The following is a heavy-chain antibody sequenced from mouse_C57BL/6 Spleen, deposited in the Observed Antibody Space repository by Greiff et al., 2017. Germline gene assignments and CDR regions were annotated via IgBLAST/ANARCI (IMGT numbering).Heavy chain of an antibody. J-gene: IGHJ3*01. CDR3: ESKAYDGFAY. CDR1: GYTFTDYS. V-gene: IGHV1-72*01. CDR2: IDPYNGGT. D-gene: IGHD2-12*01. Sequence: VQLQQPGAELVKPGASVKMSCKASGYTFTDYSMHWVKQRPGRGLEWIGGIDPYNGGTRYNEKFKSKATLTVDKPSSTAYMQLSSLTSEDSAVYYCESKAYDGFAYWGQGTLVTVSA.